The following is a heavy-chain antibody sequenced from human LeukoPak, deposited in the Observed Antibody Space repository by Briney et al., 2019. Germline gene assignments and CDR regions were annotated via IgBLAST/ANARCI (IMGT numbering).Heavy chain of an antibody. J-gene: IGHJ6*02. CDR1: GYTFTGYY. Sequence: ASVKVSCKASGYTFTGYYMHWVRQAPGQGLGWMGWISPNSGGTNYAQKFQGRVTMTRDTSISTAYMELSRLRSDDTAVYYCARGPRDIVVVPAAEKGMDVWGQGTTVTVSS. V-gene: IGHV1-2*02. CDR2: ISPNSGGT. CDR3: ARGPRDIVVVPAAEKGMDV. D-gene: IGHD2-2*01.